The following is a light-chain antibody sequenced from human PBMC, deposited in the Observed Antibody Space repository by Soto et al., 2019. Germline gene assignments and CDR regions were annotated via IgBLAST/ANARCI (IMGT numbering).Light chain of an antibody. J-gene: IGLJ1*01. CDR3: SSYAGSSNV. CDR2: EVN. CDR1: SSDVGAYNY. V-gene: IGLV2-8*01. Sequence: QSVLTQPASVSGSPGQSITISCTGTSSDVGAYNYVSWYQQQSGKAPKLMIYEVNKRPSGVPDRFSGSKSGNTASLTVSGLQAEDEADYYCSSYAGSSNVFGTGTKVTV.